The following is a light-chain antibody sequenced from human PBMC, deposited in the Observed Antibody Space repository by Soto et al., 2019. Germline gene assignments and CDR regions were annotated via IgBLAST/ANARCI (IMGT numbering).Light chain of an antibody. V-gene: IGKV3-20*01. CDR1: QSRGSHF. Sequence: EIVLTQSLGTLSLSPGERATLSCQTSQSRGSHFLAWYQHKPGQAPRLLIYASSNRATGIPDRFSGSASGTDFTLTINRLEPEDFAVYYCQLYGISPHFGQGTRLEIK. CDR3: QLYGISPH. J-gene: IGKJ5*01. CDR2: ASS.